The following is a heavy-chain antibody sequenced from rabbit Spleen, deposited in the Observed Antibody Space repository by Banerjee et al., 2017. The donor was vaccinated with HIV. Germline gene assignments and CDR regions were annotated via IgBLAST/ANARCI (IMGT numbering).Heavy chain of an antibody. CDR2: INVYTGKP. V-gene: IGHV1S40*01. J-gene: IGHJ2*01. CDR3: ARNYVNAFEP. Sequence: QSLEESGGDLVKPGASLTLTCTASGFSFSDRDVMCWVRQAPGKGLQWIACINVYTGKPVYATWAKGRFTISRTSSTTVTLQMTSLTAADTATYFCARNYVNAFEPWGQGTLVTVS. D-gene: IGHD1-1*01. CDR1: GFSFSDRDV.